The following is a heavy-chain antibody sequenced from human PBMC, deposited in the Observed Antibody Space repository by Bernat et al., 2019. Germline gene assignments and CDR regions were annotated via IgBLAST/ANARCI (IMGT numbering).Heavy chain of an antibody. CDR1: GYTFTSYA. CDR3: ARTYYDFWSGQYYYYCMDV. J-gene: IGHJ6*03. D-gene: IGHD3-3*01. CDR2: INTNTGNP. Sequence: QVQLVQSGSELKKPGASVKVSCKASGYTFTSYAMNWVRQAPGQGLEWMGWINTNTGNPTYAQGFTGRFVFSLDTTVSTAYLQICSLKAEDTAVYYWARTYYDFWSGQYYYYCMDVWGKGTTVTDSS. V-gene: IGHV7-4-1*01.